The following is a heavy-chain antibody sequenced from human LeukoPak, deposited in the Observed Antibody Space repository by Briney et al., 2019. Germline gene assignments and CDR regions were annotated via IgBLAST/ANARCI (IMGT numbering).Heavy chain of an antibody. CDR2: MSGSGGST. CDR1: GFTLSRYV. Sequence: GGSLRLSCAASGFTLSRYVMRWVRPAPGKGLEWVSAMSGSGGSTYYAVSVEGRFTISRDNSKNTLYLQMNSLRAEDTAVYYCATHGPEEVAVLDSWGQGTLVTVSS. J-gene: IGHJ4*02. D-gene: IGHD6-19*01. CDR3: ATHGPEEVAVLDS. V-gene: IGHV3-23*01.